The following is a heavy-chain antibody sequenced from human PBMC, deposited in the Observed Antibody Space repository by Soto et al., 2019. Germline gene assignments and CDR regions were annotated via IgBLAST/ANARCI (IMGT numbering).Heavy chain of an antibody. D-gene: IGHD6-19*01. Sequence: QVQLVESGGGVVQPGRSLRLSCAASGFTFSSYGMHWVRQAPGKGLEWVAVIWYDGSNKYYADSVKGRFTISRDNSKNTLYLQMNSLRAEDTAVYYCARDSAELSSGWYFFDYWGQGTLVTVSS. CDR3: ARDSAELSSGWYFFDY. CDR2: IWYDGSNK. CDR1: GFTFSSYG. J-gene: IGHJ4*02. V-gene: IGHV3-33*01.